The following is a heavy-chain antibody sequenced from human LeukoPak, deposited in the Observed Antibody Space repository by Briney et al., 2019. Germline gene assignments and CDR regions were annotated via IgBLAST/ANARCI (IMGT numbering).Heavy chain of an antibody. J-gene: IGHJ4*02. Sequence: ASVKVSCKVSGYTLTELSMHWVRQAPGKGHEWMGGFDTEDGETIYAQKFQGRVTMTEDTSTDTAYMELSSLRSEDTAVYYCATDWVGATHGYFDYWGQGTLVTVSS. CDR1: GYTLTELS. CDR2: FDTEDGET. D-gene: IGHD1-26*01. V-gene: IGHV1-24*01. CDR3: ATDWVGATHGYFDY.